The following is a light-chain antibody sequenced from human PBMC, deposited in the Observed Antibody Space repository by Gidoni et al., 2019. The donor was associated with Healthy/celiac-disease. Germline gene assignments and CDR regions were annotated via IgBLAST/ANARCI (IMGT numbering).Light chain of an antibody. CDR3: KQSYSTPYT. CDR1: QSISSY. J-gene: IGKJ2*01. Sequence: DIQITQSPSSLSASVGDRVTITCRASQSISSYLNWYQQKPGKAPKLLIYAASSLQSGVPSRFSGSGSGTDFTLTISSLQPEDVATYYCKQSYSTPYTFGQGTKLEIK. V-gene: IGKV1-39*01. CDR2: AAS.